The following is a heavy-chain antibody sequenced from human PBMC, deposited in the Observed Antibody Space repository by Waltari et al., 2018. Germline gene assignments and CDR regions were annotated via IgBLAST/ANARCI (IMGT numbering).Heavy chain of an antibody. CDR3: ARQNLWFGARGGFDF. D-gene: IGHD3-10*01. CDR1: GCHIGNRNFY. CDR2: IYFGGTT. V-gene: IGHV4-39*07. Sequence: QLHLPEWGPGLVKPSETLSLTRSVSGCHIGNRNFYRGWIRQPPGKGLEWIGSIYFGGTTYYSPSLKSRLTISMDLSKSQFSLKMKSLTAADTAVYFCARQNLWFGARGGFDFWGQGTMVSVSS. J-gene: IGHJ3*01.